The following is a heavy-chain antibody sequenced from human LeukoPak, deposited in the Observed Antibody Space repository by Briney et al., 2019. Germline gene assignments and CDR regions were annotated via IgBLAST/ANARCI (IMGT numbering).Heavy chain of an antibody. CDR3: AKDRKQQLSRSFDY. J-gene: IGHJ4*02. CDR1: GFTFSSYA. Sequence: GGSLRLSCAASGFTFSSYAMSWVRQAPGKGLEWVSAIGGGGGSTYYADSVKGRFTISRDNSKNTLYLQMNSLRAEDTAVYYCAKDRKQQLSRSFDYWGQETLVTVSS. V-gene: IGHV3-23*01. D-gene: IGHD6-13*01. CDR2: IGGGGGST.